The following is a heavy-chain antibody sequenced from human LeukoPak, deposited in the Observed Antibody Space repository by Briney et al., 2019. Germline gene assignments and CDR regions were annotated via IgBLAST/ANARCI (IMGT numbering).Heavy chain of an antibody. CDR2: ISSNGSTI. CDR3: ARVAHLTGDPYDF. Sequence: GGSLRLSCAASGFTFSDYYMSWIRQAPGKGLEWLSYISSNGSTIYYADSVKGRFTMSRDNAKNSLHLQMNSLRVGDTAVYYCARVAHLTGDPYDFWGQGTLVTVSS. D-gene: IGHD7-27*01. J-gene: IGHJ4*02. CDR1: GFTFSDYY. V-gene: IGHV3-11*01.